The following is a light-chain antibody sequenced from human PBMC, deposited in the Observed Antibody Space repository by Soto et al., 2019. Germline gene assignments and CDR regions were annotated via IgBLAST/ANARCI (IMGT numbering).Light chain of an antibody. Sequence: DIVMTQTPLPSPVTLGQPASISCRSSQSLAHSDGNTYLTWLQQRPGQPPRLLLYKISKRFSGVPDRFSGSGAGTAFTLKISRVEPEDVGVYYCMQATQFPWTFGQGTKVEIK. CDR2: KIS. CDR1: QSLAHSDGNTY. V-gene: IGKV2-24*01. CDR3: MQATQFPWT. J-gene: IGKJ1*01.